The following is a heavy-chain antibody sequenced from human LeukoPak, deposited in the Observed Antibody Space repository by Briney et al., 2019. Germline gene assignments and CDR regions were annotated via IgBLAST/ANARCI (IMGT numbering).Heavy chain of an antibody. J-gene: IGHJ4*02. CDR2: IYTSGST. CDR3: ARGPYCSGGSCYLIYYFDY. D-gene: IGHD2-15*01. CDR1: GGSISSYY. V-gene: IGHV4-4*07. Sequence: PSETLSLTCTVSGGSISSYYWSWIRQPAGKGLEWIGRIYTSGSTNYNPSLKSRVTISVDTSKNQFSLKLSSVTAADTAVYYCARGPYCSGGSCYLIYYFDYWGQGTLVTVSS.